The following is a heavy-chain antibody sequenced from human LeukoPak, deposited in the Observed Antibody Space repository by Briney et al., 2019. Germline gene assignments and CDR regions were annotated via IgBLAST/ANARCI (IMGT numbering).Heavy chain of an antibody. D-gene: IGHD1-26*01. Sequence: GGSLRLSCAASGFTFSSYSMNWVRQAPGKGLEWVSSISSSSYIYYADSVKGRFTISRDNAKNSLYLQMNSLRAEDTAVYYCVTTWGAHYWYFDLWGRGALVTVSS. V-gene: IGHV3-21*01. J-gene: IGHJ2*01. CDR1: GFTFSSYS. CDR3: VTTWGAHYWYFDL. CDR2: ISSSSYI.